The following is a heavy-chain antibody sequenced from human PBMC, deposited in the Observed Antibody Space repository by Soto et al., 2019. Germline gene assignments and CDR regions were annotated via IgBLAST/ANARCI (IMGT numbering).Heavy chain of an antibody. CDR2: IYYSGST. CDR3: ARDHPHSYGVYYFDY. CDR1: GGSISSGDYY. D-gene: IGHD5-18*01. J-gene: IGHJ4*02. Sequence: SETLSLTCTVSGGSISSGDYYWSWIRQPPGKGLEWIGYIYYSGSTYYNPSLKSRVTISVDRSKNQVSLKVNSVTAADTAVYYCARDHPHSYGVYYFDYWGQGTPVTVSS. V-gene: IGHV4-30-4*02.